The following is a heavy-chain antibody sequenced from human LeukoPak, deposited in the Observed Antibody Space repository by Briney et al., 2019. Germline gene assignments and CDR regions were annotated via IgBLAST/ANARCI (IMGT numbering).Heavy chain of an antibody. J-gene: IGHJ3*02. CDR2: IIPILGIA. Sequence: ASVKVSCKASGGTFSSYAISWVRQSPGQGLEWMGRIIPILGIANYAQKFQGRVTITADKSTSTAYMELSSLRSEDTAVYYCAREVACGSGICAFDIWGQGTMVTVSS. V-gene: IGHV1-69*04. CDR3: AREVACGSGICAFDI. D-gene: IGHD3-10*01. CDR1: GGTFSSYA.